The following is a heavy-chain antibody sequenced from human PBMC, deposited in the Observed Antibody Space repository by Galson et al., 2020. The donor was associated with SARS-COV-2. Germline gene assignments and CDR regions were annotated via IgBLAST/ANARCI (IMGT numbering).Heavy chain of an antibody. Sequence: GGSLRLSCAASGFTFSSYAMSWVRQAPGKGLEWVSAISGSGGSTYYADSVKGRFTISRDNSKNTLCLQMNSLRAEDTAVYYCAKSQYDILTGYHNTYNWFDPWGQGTLVTVSS. J-gene: IGHJ5*02. CDR3: AKSQYDILTGYHNTYNWFDP. CDR2: ISGSGGST. D-gene: IGHD3-9*01. CDR1: GFTFSSYA. V-gene: IGHV3-23*01.